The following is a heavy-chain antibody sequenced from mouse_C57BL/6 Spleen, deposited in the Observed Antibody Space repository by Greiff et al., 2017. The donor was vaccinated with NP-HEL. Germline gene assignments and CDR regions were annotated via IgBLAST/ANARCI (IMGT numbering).Heavy chain of an antibody. V-gene: IGHV5-9-1*02. D-gene: IGHD1-1*01. CDR1: GFTFSSYA. CDR3: TRGANYYGSSLYWYFDV. Sequence: EVQGVESGEGLVKPGGSLKLSCAASGFTFSSYAMSWVRQTPEKRLEWVAYISSGGDYIYYADTVKGRFTISRDNARNTLYLQMSSLKSEDTAMYYCTRGANYYGSSLYWYFDVWGTGTTVTVSS. J-gene: IGHJ1*03. CDR2: ISSGGDYI.